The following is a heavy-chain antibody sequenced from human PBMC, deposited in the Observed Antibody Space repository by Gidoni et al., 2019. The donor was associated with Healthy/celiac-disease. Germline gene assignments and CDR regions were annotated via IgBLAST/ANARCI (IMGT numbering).Heavy chain of an antibody. CDR3: AREAMVFGVVIPWFDP. J-gene: IGHJ5*02. Sequence: QVQLVQSGAERKKPEASVKVSCKASGYTSTVYYMHWVRLAPGQGLEWMGWINPNSGGTNYAQKFQGRVTMTRDTSISTAYMELSRLRSDDTAEYYCAREAMVFGVVIPWFDPWGQGTLVTVSS. D-gene: IGHD3-3*01. CDR2: INPNSGGT. V-gene: IGHV1-2*02. CDR1: GYTSTVYY.